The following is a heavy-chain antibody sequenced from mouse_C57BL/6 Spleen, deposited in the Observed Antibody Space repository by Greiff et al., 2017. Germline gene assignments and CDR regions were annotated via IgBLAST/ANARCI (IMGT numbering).Heavy chain of an antibody. CDR1: GYTFPDYE. Sequence: VQLQESGAELVRPGASVTLSCKASGYTFPDYEMHWVKQTPVHGLEWIGAIDPETGGTAYNQKFKGKAILTADKSSSTAYMELRSLTSEDSAVYYCTRGGSDYWGQGTTLTVSS. CDR2: IDPETGGT. J-gene: IGHJ2*01. CDR3: TRGGSDY. V-gene: IGHV1-15*01. D-gene: IGHD1-1*01.